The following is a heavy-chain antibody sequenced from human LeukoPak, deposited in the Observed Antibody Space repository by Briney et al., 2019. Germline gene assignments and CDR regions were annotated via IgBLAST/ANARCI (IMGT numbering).Heavy chain of an antibody. CDR2: IYYSGST. J-gene: IGHJ5*02. CDR1: GGSISSGGYY. Sequence: PSETLSLTCTVSGGSISSGGYYWSWIRQPPGKGLEWIGYIYYSGSTYYNPSLKSRVTISVDTSKNQFSLKLSSVTAADTAVYYCARDEVRYFGRFDPWGQGTLVTVSS. D-gene: IGHD3-9*01. CDR3: ARDEVRYFGRFDP. V-gene: IGHV4-30-4*01.